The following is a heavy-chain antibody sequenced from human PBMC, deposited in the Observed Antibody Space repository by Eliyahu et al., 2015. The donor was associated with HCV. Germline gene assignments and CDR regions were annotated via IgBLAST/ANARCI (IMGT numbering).Heavy chain of an antibody. D-gene: IGHD6-6*01. CDR1: GGSISSYR. CDR3: ARLVAARPSGFGNYFDY. J-gene: IGHJ4*02. CDR2: FYDSGST. V-gene: IGHV4-59*01. Sequence: QVQLQESGPGLVKPSETLTLTCTVSGGSISSYRWSWIRQPPGKGLEWIGYFYDSGSTNYNPSLKSRVTLSVDTSTNQFSLKLSSVTAADTAVYYCARLVAARPSGFGNYFDYWGQGTLVTVSS.